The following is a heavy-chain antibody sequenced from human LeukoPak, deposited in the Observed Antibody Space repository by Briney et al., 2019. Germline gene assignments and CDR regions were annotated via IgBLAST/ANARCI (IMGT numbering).Heavy chain of an antibody. CDR3: ASKRPTVTKHYYYYYYMDV. Sequence: PSETLSLTCAVYGGSFSGYYWSWIRQPPGKGLEWIGEINHSGSTNYNPSLKSRVTISVDTSKNQFSLKLSSVTAADTAVYYCASKRPTVTKHYYYYYYMDVWGKGTTVTVSS. CDR2: INHSGST. J-gene: IGHJ6*03. D-gene: IGHD4-17*01. CDR1: GGSFSGYY. V-gene: IGHV4-34*01.